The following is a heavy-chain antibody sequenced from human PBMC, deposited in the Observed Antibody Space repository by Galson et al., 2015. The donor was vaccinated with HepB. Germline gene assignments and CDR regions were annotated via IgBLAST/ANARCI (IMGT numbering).Heavy chain of an antibody. CDR2: IIPILGIA. Sequence: SVKASCKASGGTFSSYTISWVRQAPGQGLEWMGRIIPILGIANYAQKFQGRVTITADKSTSTAYMELSSLRSEDTAVYYCARGYYYDSSGPLGYWGQGTLVTVSS. D-gene: IGHD3-22*01. J-gene: IGHJ4*02. V-gene: IGHV1-69*02. CDR3: ARGYYYDSSGPLGY. CDR1: GGTFSSYT.